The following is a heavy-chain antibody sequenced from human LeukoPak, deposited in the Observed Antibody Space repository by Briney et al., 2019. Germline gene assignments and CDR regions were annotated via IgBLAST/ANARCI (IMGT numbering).Heavy chain of an antibody. J-gene: IGHJ2*01. CDR3: ARDKDYYDSSGLRHWYFDL. CDR1: GFTVSSNC. V-gene: IGHV3-53*01. Sequence: GGSLRLSCAASGFTVSSNCMSWVRQAPGKGLEWVSVIYSGGSTYYADSVKGRFTISRDNSKNTLYLQMNSLRAEDTAVYYCARDKDYYDSSGLRHWYFDLWGRGTLVTVSS. CDR2: IYSGGST. D-gene: IGHD3-22*01.